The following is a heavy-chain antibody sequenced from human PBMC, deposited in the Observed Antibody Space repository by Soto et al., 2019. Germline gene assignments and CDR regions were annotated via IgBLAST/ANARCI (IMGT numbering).Heavy chain of an antibody. CDR1: GFRFSAYA. J-gene: IGHJ6*02. Sequence: QVQLVESGGGVVQPGGSPRLSCAASGFRFSAYAMHWVRQAPGKGLEWVAVISYEGSNRFYADSVKGRFTVSRDNSKNMVYLQMNSLRGEDTAVYYCAKDYGDYNFNYGMDVWGRGTTVTVSS. V-gene: IGHV3-30*18. CDR3: AKDYGDYNFNYGMDV. CDR2: ISYEGSNR. D-gene: IGHD4-17*01.